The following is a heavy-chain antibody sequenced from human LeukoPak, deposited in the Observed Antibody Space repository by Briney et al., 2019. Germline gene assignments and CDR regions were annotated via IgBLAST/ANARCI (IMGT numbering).Heavy chain of an antibody. CDR1: GYTFTGYY. J-gene: IGHJ4*02. CDR3: AMLPAGEPEMMIFASGSSG. D-gene: IGHD1-26*01. CDR2: MNQNSCNT. V-gene: IGHV1-8*02. Sequence: ASVTVSCKGSGYTFTGYYMHWVRQATGQGLGWMGWMNQNSCNTGYAQKFQGRVNMTRKTAISTAYTELKSLTSEDTAVYYCAMLPAGEPEMMIFASGSSGWGQGTLVTVSS.